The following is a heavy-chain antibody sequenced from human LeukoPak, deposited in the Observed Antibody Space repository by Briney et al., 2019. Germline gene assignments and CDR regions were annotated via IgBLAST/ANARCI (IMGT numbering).Heavy chain of an antibody. Sequence: GGSLRLSCAASGFTFSSYWMHWVRQAPGKGLEWVSSISSSSSYIYYADSVKGRFTISRDNAKNSLYLQMNSLRAEDTAVYYCARDKSVAVAGTDDYWGQGTLVTVSS. CDR1: GFTFSSYW. CDR3: ARDKSVAVAGTDDY. J-gene: IGHJ4*02. CDR2: ISSSSSYI. V-gene: IGHV3-21*01. D-gene: IGHD6-19*01.